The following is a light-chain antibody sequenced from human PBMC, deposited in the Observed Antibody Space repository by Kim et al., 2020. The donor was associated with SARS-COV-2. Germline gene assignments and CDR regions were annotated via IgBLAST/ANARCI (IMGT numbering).Light chain of an antibody. CDR1: SGHSNYA. CDR2: LNSDGSH. Sequence: QPVLTQSPSASASLGASVKLTCILNSGHSNYAIAWHQQQPEKGPRFLMKLNSDGSHSKGDGIPDRFSGSSSGAERYLTISSLQSDDEADYYCQTWGTGIWVFGGGTKLTVL. J-gene: IGLJ3*02. V-gene: IGLV4-69*01. CDR3: QTWGTGIWV.